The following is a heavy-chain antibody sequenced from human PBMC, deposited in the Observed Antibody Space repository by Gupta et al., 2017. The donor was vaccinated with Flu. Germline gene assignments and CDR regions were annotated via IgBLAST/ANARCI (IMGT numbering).Heavy chain of an antibody. CDR1: GFTFIGSA. CDR3: TRHGPSYGDDFDY. D-gene: IGHD4-17*01. Sequence: EVQLVESGGGLVQPGGSLTLSCAASGFTFIGSAMHWVRQVSGKGLEWVGRIRSKANSYATAYAASVKGRVTISRDDSKNTAYLQMNSLKTEDTAVYYLTRHGPSYGDDFDYWGQGTLVTVSS. V-gene: IGHV3-73*01. CDR2: IRSKANSYAT. J-gene: IGHJ4*02.